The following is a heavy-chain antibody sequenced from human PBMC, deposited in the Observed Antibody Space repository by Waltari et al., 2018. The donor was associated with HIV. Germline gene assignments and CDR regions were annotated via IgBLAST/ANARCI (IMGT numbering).Heavy chain of an antibody. Sequence: QVQLQESGPGLVKPSETLSLTCTVSGGSISSYYWRWIRQPPGKGLEWIGYIYYSGSTNYNPSLKSRVTISVDTSKNQFSLKLSSVTAADTAVYYCARLYCSSTSCYPYWYFDLWGRGTLVTVSS. D-gene: IGHD2-2*01. J-gene: IGHJ2*01. CDR1: GGSISSYY. CDR2: IYYSGST. V-gene: IGHV4-59*01. CDR3: ARLYCSSTSCYPYWYFDL.